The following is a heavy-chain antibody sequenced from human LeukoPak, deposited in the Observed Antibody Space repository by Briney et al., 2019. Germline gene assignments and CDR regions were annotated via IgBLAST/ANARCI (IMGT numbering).Heavy chain of an antibody. D-gene: IGHD2-21*02. Sequence: PSETLSLTCTVSGGSISSGSYYWSWIRQPAGKGLEWIWRIYTSGSTNYNPSLKSRVTISVDTSKNQFSLKLSSVTAADTAVYYCASQVVTALGYYYYYMDVWGKGTTVTVSS. V-gene: IGHV4-61*02. CDR1: GGSISSGSYY. J-gene: IGHJ6*03. CDR2: IYTSGST. CDR3: ASQVVTALGYYYYYMDV.